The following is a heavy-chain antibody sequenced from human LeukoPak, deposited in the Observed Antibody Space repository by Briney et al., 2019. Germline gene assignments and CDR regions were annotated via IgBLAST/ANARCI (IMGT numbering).Heavy chain of an antibody. D-gene: IGHD2-8*01. CDR1: GGSVSSGSYY. V-gene: IGHV4-39*01. CDR3: AKLYSTSFGVRTGHFDY. Sequence: SETLSLTCTVSGGSVSSGSYYWGWIRQPPGKGLEWIRNIYYSGSTYYNPSLKSRVTISVETSKNQFSLKLTSVTAAETAVYFCAKLYSTSFGVRTGHFDYWGQGTLVTVSS. CDR2: IYYSGST. J-gene: IGHJ4*02.